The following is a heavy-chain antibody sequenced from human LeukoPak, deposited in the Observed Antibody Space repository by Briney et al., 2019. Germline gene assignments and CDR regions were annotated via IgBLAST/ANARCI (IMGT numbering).Heavy chain of an antibody. CDR3: ARGVEPAAAGPFIDY. Sequence: SETLSLTCAVPGGSISSGGYSWSWIRQPPGKGLEWIGYIYHSGSTYYNPSLKSRVTISVDRSKNQFSLKLSSVTAADTAVYYCARGVEPAAAGPFIDYWGQGTLVTVSS. V-gene: IGHV4-30-2*01. D-gene: IGHD6-13*01. J-gene: IGHJ4*02. CDR2: IYHSGST. CDR1: GGSISSGGYS.